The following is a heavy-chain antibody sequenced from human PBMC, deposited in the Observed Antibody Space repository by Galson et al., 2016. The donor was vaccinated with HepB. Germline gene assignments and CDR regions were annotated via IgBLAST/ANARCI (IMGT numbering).Heavy chain of an antibody. D-gene: IGHD6-19*01. CDR2: IKSAGRST. CDR1: GLTFSSYW. CDR3: ARLSLVVGGTIDY. J-gene: IGHJ4*02. V-gene: IGHV3-74*01. Sequence: SLRLSCAASGLTFSSYWMHWVRQAPGKGLEWISHIKSAGRSTNYADSVKGRFIISRDNAKNTLYLQMNSPRAEDTAVYYCARLSLVVGGTIDYWGQGTLVTVSS.